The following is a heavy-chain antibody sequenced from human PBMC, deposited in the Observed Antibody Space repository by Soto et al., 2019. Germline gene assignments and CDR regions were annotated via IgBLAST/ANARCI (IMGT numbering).Heavy chain of an antibody. D-gene: IGHD1-1*01. CDR1: GDSISSSHW. V-gene: IGHV4-4*02. CDR2: IFHSGTT. CDR3: ARQLERGDLPEGFEY. J-gene: IGHJ4*02. Sequence: QVQLQESGPGLVEPSGTLSLTCAVSGDSISSSHWWSWVRQPPGKGLEWIGEIFHSGTTKYNPSLESRVTMSVEKSNNQLSLKLRSVTAADTAVYYCARQLERGDLPEGFEYWGQGTLATVSS.